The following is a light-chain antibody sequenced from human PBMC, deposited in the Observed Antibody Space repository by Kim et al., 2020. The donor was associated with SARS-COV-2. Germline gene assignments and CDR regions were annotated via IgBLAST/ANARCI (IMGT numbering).Light chain of an antibody. CDR3: SSYTSSSTYVV. CDR2: DVS. Sequence: QSALTQPASVSGSPGQSITISCIGTSSDVGGYNYVSWYQQHPGKAPKLMIYDVSKRPSGVSNRFSGSKSGNTASLTISGLQAEDEADYYCSSYTSSSTYVVFGGGTQLTVL. V-gene: IGLV2-14*01. J-gene: IGLJ2*01. CDR1: SSDVGGYNY.